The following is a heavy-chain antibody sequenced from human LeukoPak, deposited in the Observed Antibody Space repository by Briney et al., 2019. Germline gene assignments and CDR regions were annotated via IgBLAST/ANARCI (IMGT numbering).Heavy chain of an antibody. CDR3: ARDAYAYVWGIRGCGMDV. J-gene: IGHJ6*02. CDR1: GYTFTSYD. V-gene: IGHV1-8*02. CDR2: MNPNSGNT. D-gene: IGHD3-16*01. Sequence: ASVKVSCKASGYTFTSYDINWVRQATGQGREWMGWMNPNSGNTGYAQKFQGRVTMTRNTSISTAYMELSSLRSEDTAVYYCARDAYAYVWGIRGCGMDVWGQGTTVTVSS.